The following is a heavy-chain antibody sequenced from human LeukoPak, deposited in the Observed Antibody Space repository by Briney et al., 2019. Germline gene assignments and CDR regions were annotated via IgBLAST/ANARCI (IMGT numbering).Heavy chain of an antibody. CDR1: GFTFSSYW. J-gene: IGHJ6*02. Sequence: GGSLRLSCAASGFTFSSYWMNWARQAPGRGLEWVASINHNGDVNYYVDSVKGRFTISRDNAKNSLYLQMSNLRAEDTAVYFCARGGGLDVWGQGATVTVSS. V-gene: IGHV3-7*03. CDR2: INHNGDVN. CDR3: ARGGGLDV. D-gene: IGHD3-16*01.